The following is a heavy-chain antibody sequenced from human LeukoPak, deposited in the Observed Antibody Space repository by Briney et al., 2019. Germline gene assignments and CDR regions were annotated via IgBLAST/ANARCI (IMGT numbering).Heavy chain of an antibody. CDR1: GYTFTSYG. J-gene: IGHJ6*02. V-gene: IGHV1-18*01. D-gene: IGHD1-7*01. CDR3: ARGETTAGAGDV. CDR2: ISAYNGNT. Sequence: ASVKVSCKASGYTFTSYGISWVRQAPGQGLEWMGWISAYNGNTNYAQKFQGRVTTTRDTSTSTVYMELSSLRSEDTAVYYCARGETTAGAGDVWGQGTTVTVSS.